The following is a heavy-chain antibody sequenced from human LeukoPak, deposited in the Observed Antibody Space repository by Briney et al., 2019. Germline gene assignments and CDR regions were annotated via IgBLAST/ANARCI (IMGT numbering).Heavy chain of an antibody. J-gene: IGHJ4*02. Sequence: QPGGSLRLTCAVSGFTFVSHAMNWVRQAPGKGLEWISFINHYGTIVYYADSVRGRFATSRDNAKNSLYLQINNVGADDTAVYYCARELLWFTELVHFDSWGQGTLVSVSS. CDR3: ARELLWFTELVHFDS. D-gene: IGHD3-10*01. CDR2: INHYGTIV. V-gene: IGHV3-48*03. CDR1: GFTFVSHA.